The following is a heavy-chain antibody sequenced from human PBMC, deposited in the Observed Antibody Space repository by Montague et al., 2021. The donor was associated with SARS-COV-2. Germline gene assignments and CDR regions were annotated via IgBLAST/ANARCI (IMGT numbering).Heavy chain of an antibody. CDR2: IYQSGTT. CDR3: ARSMIRGGLNWFDP. CDR1: GASISNGGYT. Sequence: TLSLTCAVSGASISNGGYTWSWIRRPPGKGLEWIGYIYQSGTTRYNPSLKSRVTMSVDKSKNQFSLQLTSVIAADTAIYFCARSMIRGGLNWFDPWGQGTLVPVSS. V-gene: IGHV4-30-2*01. J-gene: IGHJ5*02. D-gene: IGHD3-10*01.